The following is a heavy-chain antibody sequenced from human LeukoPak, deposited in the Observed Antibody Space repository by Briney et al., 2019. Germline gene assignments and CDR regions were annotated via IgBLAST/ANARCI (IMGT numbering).Heavy chain of an antibody. CDR1: GFTFSTHW. CDR2: IKEDGSEK. V-gene: IGHV3-7*01. CDR3: ARTIRGY. J-gene: IGHJ4*02. D-gene: IGHD3-10*01. Sequence: PGGSLRLSCAASGFTFSTHWMSWVRQAPGKGLEWVANIKEDGSEKYYVDSAKGRFTISRDNAKNSLYLQMNSLRAEDTAVYYCARTIRGYWGQGTLVTVSS.